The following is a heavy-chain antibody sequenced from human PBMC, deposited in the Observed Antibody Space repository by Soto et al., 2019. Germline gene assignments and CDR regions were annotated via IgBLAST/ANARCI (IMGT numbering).Heavy chain of an antibody. CDR1: GYTFTSLD. D-gene: IGHD2-8*01. CDR2: MTPSSGGT. J-gene: IGHJ6*02. Sequence: QVQLVQSGAEVKRPGASVKVSCKASGYTFTSLDINWVRQATGQGLEWMGWMTPSSGGTGYAQKFQGRVTMTRNTSITTAYMELSSLTYEDTAVYYCARGIRAGVDVWGQGTTVTVSS. CDR3: ARGIRAGVDV. V-gene: IGHV1-8*01.